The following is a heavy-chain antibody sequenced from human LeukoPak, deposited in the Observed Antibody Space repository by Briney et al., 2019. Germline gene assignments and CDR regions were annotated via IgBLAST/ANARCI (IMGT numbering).Heavy chain of an antibody. J-gene: IGHJ1*01. CDR2: IYNGGST. V-gene: IGHV3-66*01. CDR1: GFTVRRNY. Sequence: GGSLRLSCAASGFTVRRNYMSWVRQAPGKGLEWVSVIYNGGSTYYADSAKGRFTISRDNSKSTLFLQMGSLRADDMAVYYCAREKTAYYYGSGLLNWGQGTLVTVSS. D-gene: IGHD3-10*01. CDR3: AREKTAYYYGSGLLN.